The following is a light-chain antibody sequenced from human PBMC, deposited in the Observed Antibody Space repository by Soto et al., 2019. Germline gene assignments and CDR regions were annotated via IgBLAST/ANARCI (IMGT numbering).Light chain of an antibody. V-gene: IGKV1-5*01. CDR3: QQYDNYPWT. CDR2: DAS. CDR1: QTISSW. Sequence: DMHMTQSPSTLSGWLVDIVTVAVLASQTISSWLAWYQQKPGQAPRLLIHDASTLARGFPSRFSGSGSGTEFTLTISSLQSHDFAAYYCQQYDNYPWTFGQGTKVDIK. J-gene: IGKJ1*01.